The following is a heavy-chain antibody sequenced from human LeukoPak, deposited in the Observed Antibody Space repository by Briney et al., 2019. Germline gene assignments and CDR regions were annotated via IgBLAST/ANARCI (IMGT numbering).Heavy chain of an antibody. CDR1: GFTFSSYA. V-gene: IGHV3-30-3*01. D-gene: IGHD4-17*01. CDR2: ISYDGSNK. Sequence: GGSLRLSCAASGFTFSSYAMHWVRQAPGKGLEWVAVISYDGSNKYYADSVKARFTISRDNSKNTLYLQMNSLRAEDTAVYYCAREYGDKLDYWGQGTLVTVSS. CDR3: AREYGDKLDY. J-gene: IGHJ4*02.